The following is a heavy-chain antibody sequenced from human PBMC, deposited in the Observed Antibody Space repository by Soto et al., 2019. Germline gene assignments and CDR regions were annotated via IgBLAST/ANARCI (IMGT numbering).Heavy chain of an antibody. J-gene: IGHJ4*02. CDR1: GGSISSSSYY. D-gene: IGHD4-17*01. CDR2: IYYSGST. Sequence: PSETLSLTCTVSGGSISSSSYYWGWIRQPPGKGLEWIGSIYYSGSTYYNPSLKSRVTISVDTSKNQFSLKLSSVTAADTAVYYCARHVTPTTVTTRHGYFDYWGQGTLVTVSS. CDR3: ARHVTPTTVTTRHGYFDY. V-gene: IGHV4-39*01.